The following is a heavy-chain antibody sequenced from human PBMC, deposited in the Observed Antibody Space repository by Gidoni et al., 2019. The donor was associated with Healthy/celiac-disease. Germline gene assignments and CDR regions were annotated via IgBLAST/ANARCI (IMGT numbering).Heavy chain of an antibody. Sequence: EVQLLESGGGLVQPGGSLRLSCAASGFTFSSYAMSWVRQAPGKGLEGVSAISGSGGSTYYADSVKGRFIISRDNSKNTLYLQMNSLRAEDTAVYYCAKSRALLRYFDWPDYWGQGTLVTVSS. V-gene: IGHV3-23*01. CDR2: ISGSGGST. D-gene: IGHD3-9*01. CDR3: AKSRALLRYFDWPDY. J-gene: IGHJ4*02. CDR1: GFTFSSYA.